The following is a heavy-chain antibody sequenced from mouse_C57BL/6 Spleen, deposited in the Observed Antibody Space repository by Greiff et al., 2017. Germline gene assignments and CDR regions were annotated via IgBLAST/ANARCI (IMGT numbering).Heavy chain of an antibody. Sequence: QVQLKQSGAELARPGASVKLSCKASGYTFTSYGISWVKQRTGQGLEWIGEIYPRSGNTYYNEKFKGKATLTADKSSSTAYMELRSLTSEDSAVYVCARSETTVVATGDYWGQGTTLTVSS. D-gene: IGHD1-1*01. CDR1: GYTFTSYG. J-gene: IGHJ2*01. CDR2: IYPRSGNT. V-gene: IGHV1-81*01. CDR3: ARSETTVVATGDY.